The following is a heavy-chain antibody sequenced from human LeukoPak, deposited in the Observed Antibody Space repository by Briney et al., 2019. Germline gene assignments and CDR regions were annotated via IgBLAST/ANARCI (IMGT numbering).Heavy chain of an antibody. CDR1: GGSISSYY. CDR2: IYYSGST. Sequence: PSETLSLTCTVSGGSISSYYWSWIRQPPGKGLEWIGYIYYSGSTNYNPSLKSRVTTSVDTSKNQFSLKLSSVTAADTAVYYCARHGSPSGSGIDYWGQGTLVTVSS. D-gene: IGHD3-10*01. V-gene: IGHV4-59*08. J-gene: IGHJ4*02. CDR3: ARHGSPSGSGIDY.